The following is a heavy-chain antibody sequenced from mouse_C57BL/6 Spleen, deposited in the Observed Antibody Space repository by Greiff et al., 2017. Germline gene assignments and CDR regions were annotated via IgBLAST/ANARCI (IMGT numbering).Heavy chain of an antibody. CDR2: IDPSDSET. Sequence: QVQLQQPGAELVRPGSSVKLSCKASGYTFTSYWMHWVKQRPIQGLEWIGNIDPSDSETHYNQKFKDKATLTVDKSSSTAYIQLSSLTSEDSAVYYCALLYYAMDYWGQGTSVTVSS. CDR3: ALLYYAMDY. V-gene: IGHV1-52*01. CDR1: GYTFTSYW. J-gene: IGHJ4*01. D-gene: IGHD2-1*01.